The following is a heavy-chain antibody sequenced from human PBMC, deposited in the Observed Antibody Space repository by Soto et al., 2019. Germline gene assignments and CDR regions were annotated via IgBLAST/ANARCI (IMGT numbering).Heavy chain of an antibody. V-gene: IGHV1-2*04. J-gene: IGHJ3*02. CDR3: ASSSNGYDAFDI. CDR2: INPNSGGT. CDR1: GYTFTGYY. Sequence: QAQLVQSGAEVKKPGASVKVSCKASGYTFTGYYMHWVRQAPGQGLEWMGWINPNSGGTNYAQKLQDWGTMTRDTSISTAYMELSRLRSDDTAVYYCASSSNGYDAFDIWGQGTMVTVSS. D-gene: IGHD6-19*01.